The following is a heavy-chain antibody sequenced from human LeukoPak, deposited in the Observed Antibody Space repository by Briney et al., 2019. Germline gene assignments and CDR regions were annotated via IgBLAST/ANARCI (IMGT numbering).Heavy chain of an antibody. CDR1: GGTFSSYA. D-gene: IGHD5-18*01. V-gene: IGHV3-30-3*01. CDR2: ISYDGSNK. J-gene: IGHJ6*02. Sequence: SCKASGGTFSSYAMHWVRQAPGKGLEWVAVISYDGSNKYYADSVKGRFTISRDNSKNTLYLQMNSLRAEDTAVYYCARNGGYSYGLYYYYGMDVWGQGTTVTVSS. CDR3: ARNGGYSYGLYYYYGMDV.